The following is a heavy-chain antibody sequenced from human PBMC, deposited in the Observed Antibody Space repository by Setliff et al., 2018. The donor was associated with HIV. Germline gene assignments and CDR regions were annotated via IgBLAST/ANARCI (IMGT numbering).Heavy chain of an antibody. CDR1: GGTFSSYG. Sequence: SVKVSCKTSGGTFSSYGISWVRQAPGQGLEWMGGIIPILGIANYAQKFQGRVTITADESTSTAYMELSSLRSEDTAVYYCARDRRTAMAADAFDIWGQGTMVTVSS. V-gene: IGHV1-69*10. J-gene: IGHJ3*02. D-gene: IGHD5-18*01. CDR2: IIPILGIA. CDR3: ARDRRTAMAADAFDI.